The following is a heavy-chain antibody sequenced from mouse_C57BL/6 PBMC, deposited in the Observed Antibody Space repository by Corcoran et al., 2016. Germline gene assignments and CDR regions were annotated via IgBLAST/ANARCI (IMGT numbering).Heavy chain of an antibody. CDR1: GFTFSNYR. V-gene: IGHV13-2*01. CDR2: ITVKSDNYGE. Sequence: QVQLVETGGGLVRPGNSLKLSCVTSGFTFSNYRMHWLRQPPGKRLEWIAVITVKSDNYGENSAESVNGRVASSRDDSTSRVYREMNRLREEDTATYVCRRDGAIYDGYYSAWFAYCGQGTLVTVSA. CDR3: RRDGAIYDGYYSAWFAY. D-gene: IGHD2-3*01. J-gene: IGHJ3*01.